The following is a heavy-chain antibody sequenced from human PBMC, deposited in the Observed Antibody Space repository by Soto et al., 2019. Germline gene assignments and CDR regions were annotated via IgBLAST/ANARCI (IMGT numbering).Heavy chain of an antibody. Sequence: SETLSLTCAVSGGSISNNTWWSWVRQPPGKGLEWIGEIYHSGSTNYNPSLKSRVSISVDKSKNQFSLRLSSVTAADTAVYYCASVRGGYYYAMDVWGQGTTVTVSS. CDR2: IYHSGST. D-gene: IGHD3-10*02. CDR3: ASVRGGYYYAMDV. V-gene: IGHV4-4*02. J-gene: IGHJ6*02. CDR1: GGSISNNTW.